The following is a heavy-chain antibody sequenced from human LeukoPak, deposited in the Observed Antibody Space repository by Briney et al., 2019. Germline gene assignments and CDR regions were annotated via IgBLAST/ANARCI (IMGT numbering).Heavy chain of an antibody. J-gene: IGHJ4*02. Sequence: GGSLSLSCAASGFTFSSYSMNWVRQAPGKGLEWVSYISSGSITIYYADSVTGRFNISRDNAKNSLYLQMNSLRDEDTAVYYCARDSHFQTSSGCSFDYWGQGTLVTVSS. CDR2: ISSGSITI. CDR1: GFTFSSYS. CDR3: ARDSHFQTSSGCSFDY. D-gene: IGHD3-22*01. V-gene: IGHV3-48*02.